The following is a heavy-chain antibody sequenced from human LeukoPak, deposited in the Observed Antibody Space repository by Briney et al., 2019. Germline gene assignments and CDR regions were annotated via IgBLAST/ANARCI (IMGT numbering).Heavy chain of an antibody. D-gene: IGHD5-18*01. CDR3: ARARGYSYGYPFDY. V-gene: IGHV4-59*01. J-gene: IGHJ4*02. CDR2: IYYSGST. Sequence: PSETLSLTCTVSGGSISSYYWSWIRQPPGKGLEWIGHIYYSGSTNYNPSLKSRVTISVDTSKNQFSLKLSSVTAADTAVYYCARARGYSYGYPFDYWGQGTLVTVSS. CDR1: GGSISSYY.